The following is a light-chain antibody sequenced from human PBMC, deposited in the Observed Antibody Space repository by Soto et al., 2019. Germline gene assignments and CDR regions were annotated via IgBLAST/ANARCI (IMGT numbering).Light chain of an antibody. J-gene: IGKJ1*01. CDR2: KAS. CDR3: QHYNSYSEA. CDR1: QTISGW. Sequence: DIQMTQSPSTLSASVGDRVPISRRASQTISGWLAWYPQKPGKAPKLLIYKASTLKSGVPSRFSGSGSGTEFTLTISSLQPDDFATYYCQHYNSYSEAFGQGTKV. V-gene: IGKV1-5*03.